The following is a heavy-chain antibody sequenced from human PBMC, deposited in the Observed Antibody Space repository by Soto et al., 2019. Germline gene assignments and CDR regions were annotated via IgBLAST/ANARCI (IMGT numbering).Heavy chain of an antibody. CDR2: IYYSGTT. V-gene: IGHV4-31*03. Sequence: QVPLQESGPGLVKPSQTLSLTCTVSGGSISSEGYYWSWFRQLPGKGLEWIGDIYYSGTTYHNPSLRSRLTTSGDASKNQFSLKLSSVTAADTALYYCARGRGYSYGPYYFDYWGQGTLVTVSS. J-gene: IGHJ4*02. D-gene: IGHD5-18*01. CDR1: GGSISSEGYY. CDR3: ARGRGYSYGPYYFDY.